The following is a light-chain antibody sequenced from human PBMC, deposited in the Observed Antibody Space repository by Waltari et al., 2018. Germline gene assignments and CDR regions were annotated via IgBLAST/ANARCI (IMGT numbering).Light chain of an antibody. J-gene: IGLJ2*01. V-gene: IGLV1-47*01. CDR2: RNY. Sequence: QSVLTQPPSASGTPGQRVTISCSGSSSNIGSNYVYWYQQLPGTAPKLLIYRNYQRPSGVPDRFSGSKSGTAASLAISGLRSEDEADYYCAAWDDSLSGVVCGGGTKLTVL. CDR1: SSNIGSNY. CDR3: AAWDDSLSGVV.